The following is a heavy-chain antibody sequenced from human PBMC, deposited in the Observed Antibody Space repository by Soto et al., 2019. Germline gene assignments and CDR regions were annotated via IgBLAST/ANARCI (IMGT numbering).Heavy chain of an antibody. CDR3: ARDNTGDKRDAFDI. Sequence: GVSLRLSCAASGFTFSSYSMNWVRQAPGKGLEWVSYISSSSSTIYYADSVKGRFTISRDNAKNSLYLQMNSLRDEDTAVYYCARDNTGDKRDAFDIWGQGTMVTVSS. V-gene: IGHV3-48*02. J-gene: IGHJ3*02. CDR2: ISSSSSTI. CDR1: GFTFSSYS. D-gene: IGHD7-27*01.